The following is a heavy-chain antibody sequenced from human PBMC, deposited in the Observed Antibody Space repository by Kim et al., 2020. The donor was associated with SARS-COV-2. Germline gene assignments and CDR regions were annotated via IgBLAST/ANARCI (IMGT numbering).Heavy chain of an antibody. CDR3: AREYPYSSSWNSDYYFNAMDV. CDR2: INAGNGDT. D-gene: IGHD6-13*01. Sequence: ASVKVSCKASGYTFSDYGIHWVRQAPGQRLEWMGWINAGNGDTKYSQKFQGRVTITRDTSANTAYMELSSLRSEDTTVYFCAREYPYSSSWNSDYYFNAMDVWGQGTTVTVSS. CDR1: GYTFSDYG. J-gene: IGHJ6*02. V-gene: IGHV1-3*01.